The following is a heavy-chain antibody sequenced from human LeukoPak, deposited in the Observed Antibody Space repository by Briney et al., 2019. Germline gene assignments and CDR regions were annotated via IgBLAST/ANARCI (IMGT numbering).Heavy chain of an antibody. CDR1: GGTFSSYA. CDR2: IIPIFGTA. CDR3: ARAPAMVANYFDY. D-gene: IGHD5-18*01. V-gene: IGHV1-69*01. J-gene: IGHJ4*02. Sequence: ASVKVSCKASGGTFSSYAISWVRQAPGQGLEWVGGIIPIFGTANYAQKFQGRVTITADESTSTAYMELSSLRSEDTAVYYCARAPAMVANYFDYWGQGTLVTVSS.